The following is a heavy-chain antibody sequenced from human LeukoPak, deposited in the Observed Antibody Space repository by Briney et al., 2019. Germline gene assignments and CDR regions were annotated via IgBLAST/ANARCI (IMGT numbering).Heavy chain of an antibody. V-gene: IGHV3-11*01. CDR1: GFTLSDYY. J-gene: IGHJ4*02. Sequence: PGGSLRLSCAASGFTLSDYYMSWIRQAPGKGLEWVSYSSSSGSTIYYADSVKGRFAISRGNAKNSLYLQMNSLRAEDTAVYYCARRRDFIDYWGQGTLVTVSS. CDR3: ARRRDFIDY. CDR2: SSSSGSTI. D-gene: IGHD3/OR15-3a*01.